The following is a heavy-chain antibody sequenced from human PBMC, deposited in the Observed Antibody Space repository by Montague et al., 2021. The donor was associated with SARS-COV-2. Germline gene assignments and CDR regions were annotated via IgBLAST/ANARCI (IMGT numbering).Heavy chain of an antibody. Sequence: SETLSLTCSVSGFSISSGFYRAWIRQSPGKGLEWIGTVYHSGYTHYNPSLKGRVTVSIDTSTNQFSLTVTSVTAADTAVYFCARRGYTGSDYFDYWGQGTLVTVSS. CDR1: GFSISSGFY. J-gene: IGHJ4*02. CDR3: ARRGYTGSDYFDY. D-gene: IGHD5-12*01. CDR2: VYHSGYT. V-gene: IGHV4-38-2*01.